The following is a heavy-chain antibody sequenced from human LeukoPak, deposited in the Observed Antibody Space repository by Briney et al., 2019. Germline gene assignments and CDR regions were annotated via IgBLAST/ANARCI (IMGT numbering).Heavy chain of an antibody. CDR1: GYTFSNYG. CDR2: IIPIFGTA. D-gene: IGHD3-10*01. J-gene: IGHJ3*02. V-gene: IGHV1-69*13. CDR3: AINWDYYGPYAFDI. Sequence: GASVKVSCKASGYTFSNYGTSWVRQAPGHGLEWMGGIIPIFGTANYAQKFQGRVTITADESTSTAYMELSSLRSEDTAVYYCAINWDYYGPYAFDIWGQGTMVTVSS.